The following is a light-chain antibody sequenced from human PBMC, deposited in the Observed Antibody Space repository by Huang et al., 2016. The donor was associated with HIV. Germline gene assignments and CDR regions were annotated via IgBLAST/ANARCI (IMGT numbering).Light chain of an antibody. CDR1: QSVSTY. CDR2: GSA. J-gene: IGKJ2*01. CDR3: QQYGNSPPYT. V-gene: IGKV3-20*01. Sequence: EIVLTQSPGTLSLSPGERATLSCRASQSVSTYLAWYQQKPGQAPRHLIYGSASRATGIPDRFSGSGSGTDFTLTITRLEPEDFAVYYCQQYGNSPPYTFGQGTKLEIK.